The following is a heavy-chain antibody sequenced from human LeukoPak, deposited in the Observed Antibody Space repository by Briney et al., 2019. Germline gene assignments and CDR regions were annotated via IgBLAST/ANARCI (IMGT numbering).Heavy chain of an antibody. V-gene: IGHV4-59*01. J-gene: IGHJ3*02. Sequence: PSETLSLTCTVSGGSISTYYWSWIRQPPGKGLEWIGYIYYSGSTNYNPSLRSRVTISVDTSKNQFSLKLSSVTAADTAVYYCARPYSSGWRGAFDIWGQGKMVTVSS. CDR2: IYYSGST. D-gene: IGHD6-25*01. CDR3: ARPYSSGWRGAFDI. CDR1: GGSISTYY.